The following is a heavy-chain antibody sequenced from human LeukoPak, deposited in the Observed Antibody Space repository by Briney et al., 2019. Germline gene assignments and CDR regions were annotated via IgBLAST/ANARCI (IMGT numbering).Heavy chain of an antibody. Sequence: SETLSLTCTVSGGSISSYYWSWIRQPPGKGLEWIGYIYYSGSTNYNPSLKSRVTISVDTSKNQFSLQLSSVTAADTAVDYCARAPLLRYFDWQADPWGQGTLVTVSS. D-gene: IGHD3-9*01. J-gene: IGHJ5*02. CDR2: IYYSGST. CDR1: GGSISSYY. V-gene: IGHV4-59*01. CDR3: ARAPLLRYFDWQADP.